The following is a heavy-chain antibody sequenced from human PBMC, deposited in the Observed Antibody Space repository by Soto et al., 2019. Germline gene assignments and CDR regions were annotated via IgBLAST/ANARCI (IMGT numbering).Heavy chain of an antibody. CDR3: ARENYYGSGTYFRLDV. CDR1: GDSNSTYY. D-gene: IGHD3-10*01. CDR2: LYDSGST. Sequence: QVQLQESGPGLVKPSETLSLTCTVSGDSNSTYYWSWIRQPPGKGLEWIGYLYDSGSTHYNPSLKSRVTISVDTSKNQFSLKLTSVTAADTAVYYCARENYYGSGTYFRLDVWGQGTRVTVSS. J-gene: IGHJ6*02. V-gene: IGHV4-59*01.